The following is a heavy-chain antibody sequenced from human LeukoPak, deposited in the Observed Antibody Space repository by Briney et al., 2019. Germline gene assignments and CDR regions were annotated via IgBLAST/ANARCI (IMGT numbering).Heavy chain of an antibody. Sequence: SETLSLTCIVSGGPITSHYWSWIRQPPGKRLEWIGYIFNGGSTEYNPSFRSRVTISVDTSRDQFFLRLSSVTAADTAIYYCASRPADTTWYGVFDYWSQGTLVTVSS. D-gene: IGHD3-10*01. CDR1: GGPITSHY. J-gene: IGHJ4*02. CDR2: IFNGGST. CDR3: ASRPADTTWYGVFDY. V-gene: IGHV4-59*11.